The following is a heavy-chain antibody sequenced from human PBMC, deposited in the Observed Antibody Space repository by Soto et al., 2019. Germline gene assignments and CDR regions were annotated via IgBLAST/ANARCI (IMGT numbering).Heavy chain of an antibody. CDR3: ARGVTIFGVVCWFDP. Sequence: QVQLQESGPGLVKPSQTLSLTCTVSGGSISSGDYYWSWIRQPPGKGLEWIGYIYYSGSTYYNPSLKSRVTISVDTSKNQFSLKLSSVTVADTAVYYCARGVTIFGVVCWFDPWGQGTLVTVSS. CDR2: IYYSGST. D-gene: IGHD3-3*01. V-gene: IGHV4-30-4*01. CDR1: GGSISSGDYY. J-gene: IGHJ5*02.